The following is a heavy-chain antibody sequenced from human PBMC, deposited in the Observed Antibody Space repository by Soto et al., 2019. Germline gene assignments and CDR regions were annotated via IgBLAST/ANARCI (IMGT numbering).Heavy chain of an antibody. CDR3: ARGCTSGLPNGDY. V-gene: IGHV4-61*01. J-gene: IGHJ4*02. D-gene: IGHD2-2*01. CDR1: GGYVSSSSYY. Sequence: VQLQESGPGLVKPSETLSLTCTVSGGYVSSSSYYWSWIRQPPGKALEWIGYIYYSRSTKYNPSLKSRATIAVDTSKNQFSLKLSSVTVADTAIYYCARGCTSGLPNGDYWGQGTLVTVAS. CDR2: IYYSRST.